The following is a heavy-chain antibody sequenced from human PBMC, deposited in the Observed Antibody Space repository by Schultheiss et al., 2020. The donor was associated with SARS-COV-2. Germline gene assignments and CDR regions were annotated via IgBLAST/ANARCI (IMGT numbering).Heavy chain of an antibody. CDR3: ARLGGVRQQWAPFDY. V-gene: IGHV4-59*08. J-gene: IGHJ4*02. CDR2: IYYSGYT. Sequence: SETLSLTCTVSGGSISNYYWGWIRQPPGKGLEWIGYIYYSGYTNYNSSLKSRLTISVDTSKNQLSLMLRSVTAADTAVYYCARLGGVRQQWAPFDYWGQGTRVTVSS. CDR1: GGSISNYY. D-gene: IGHD2-8*02.